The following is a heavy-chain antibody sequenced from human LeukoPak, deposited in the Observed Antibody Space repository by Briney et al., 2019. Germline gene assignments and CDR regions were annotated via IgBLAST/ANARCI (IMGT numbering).Heavy chain of an antibody. CDR2: INHSGST. J-gene: IGHJ3*02. CDR1: GGSFSGYY. CDR3: ARGQYDYVWGSYRSRYAFDI. D-gene: IGHD3-16*02. Sequence: SETLSLTCAVYGGSFSGYYWRWIRQPPGKGLEWIGEINHSGSTNYNPSLKSRVTISVDTSKNQFSLKLSSVTAADTAVYYCARGQYDYVWGSYRSRYAFDIWGQGTMVTVSS. V-gene: IGHV4-34*01.